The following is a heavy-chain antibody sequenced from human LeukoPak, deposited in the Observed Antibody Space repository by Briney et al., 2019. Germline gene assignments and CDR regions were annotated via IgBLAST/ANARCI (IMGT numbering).Heavy chain of an antibody. Sequence: PSETLSLTCTVSVGSISGYYWNWIQQPPGKGLEWFGYIYYSGSTNYNPSLKSRVTMSLDTSKNQFSLKLSSVTAADTAVYHCARDSGSNFDYWGQGTLVTVSS. CDR1: VGSISGYY. V-gene: IGHV4-59*01. CDR3: ARDSGSNFDY. CDR2: IYYSGST. D-gene: IGHD2-15*01. J-gene: IGHJ4*02.